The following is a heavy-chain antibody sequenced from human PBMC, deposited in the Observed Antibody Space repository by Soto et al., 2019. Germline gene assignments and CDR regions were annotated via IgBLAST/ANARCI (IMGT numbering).Heavy chain of an antibody. Sequence: GASVKVSCKASGYTFTSYAMHWVRQAPGQRLEWMGWINAGNGNPKYSQKFQGRVTITRDTSASTAYMELSSLRSEDTAVYYCARDRKQLKWFDPWGQGTLVNVSS. J-gene: IGHJ5*02. D-gene: IGHD6-13*01. CDR3: ARDRKQLKWFDP. V-gene: IGHV1-3*01. CDR1: GYTFTSYA. CDR2: INAGNGNP.